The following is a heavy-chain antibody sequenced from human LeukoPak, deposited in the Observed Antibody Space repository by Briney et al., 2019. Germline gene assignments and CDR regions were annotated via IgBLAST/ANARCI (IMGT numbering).Heavy chain of an antibody. CDR2: INWNGGGT. J-gene: IGHJ4*02. CDR1: GFTFDDYG. Sequence: GGSLRLSCAASGFTFDDYGMSWVRQAPGKGLEWVSGINWNGGGTGYGDSVKGRFTISRDNAKNSLYLQMNSLRAEDTALYHCARGGVSSSSIPYFDYWGQGTLVTISS. V-gene: IGHV3-20*01. CDR3: ARGGVSSSSIPYFDY. D-gene: IGHD6-6*01.